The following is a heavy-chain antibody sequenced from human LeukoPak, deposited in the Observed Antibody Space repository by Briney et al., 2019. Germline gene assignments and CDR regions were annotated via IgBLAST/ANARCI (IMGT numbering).Heavy chain of an antibody. D-gene: IGHD3-10*01. Sequence: ASVKVSCKASGYTFTSYGISWVRQAPGQGLEWMGWISAYNGNTNYVQKLQGSVTMTTDTSTSTAYMELRSLRSDDTAVYYCARDLSLWFGELNIDYWGQGTLVTVSS. J-gene: IGHJ4*02. V-gene: IGHV1-18*01. CDR3: ARDLSLWFGELNIDY. CDR1: GYTFTSYG. CDR2: ISAYNGNT.